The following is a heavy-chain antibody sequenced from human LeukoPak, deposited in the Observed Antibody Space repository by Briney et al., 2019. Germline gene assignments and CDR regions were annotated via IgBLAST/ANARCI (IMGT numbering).Heavy chain of an antibody. CDR3: ARDLSGSYMSDY. CDR1: GFTFSSYA. CDR2: ISHDRSNN. D-gene: IGHD3-10*01. J-gene: IGHJ4*02. V-gene: IGHV3-30-3*01. Sequence: PGGSLRLSCAASGFTFSSYAMSWVRQAPGKGLEWVAFISHDRSNNCHADSVKGRFTISRDNSKNTLYLQMNSPTDEDTAVYYCARDLSGSYMSDYWGQGTLVTVSS.